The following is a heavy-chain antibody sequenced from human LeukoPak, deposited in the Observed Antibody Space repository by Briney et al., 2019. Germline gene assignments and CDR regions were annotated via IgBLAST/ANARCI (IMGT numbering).Heavy chain of an antibody. CDR3: AISIGIAAAGPDY. J-gene: IGHJ4*02. CDR2: ISYDGSNK. V-gene: IGHV3-30*04. D-gene: IGHD6-13*01. CDR1: GFTFSSYA. Sequence: PGGSLRLSCAASGFTFSSYAMQWVRQAPGKGLEWVAVISYDGSNKYYADSVKGRFTISRDNSKNTMYLQMNSLRAEDTAVYYCAISIGIAAAGPDYWGQGTLVTVSS.